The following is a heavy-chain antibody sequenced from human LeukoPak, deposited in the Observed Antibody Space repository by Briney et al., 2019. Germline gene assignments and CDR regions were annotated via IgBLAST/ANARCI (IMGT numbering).Heavy chain of an antibody. J-gene: IGHJ4*02. CDR2: ISYDGSNK. Sequence: PGGPLRLSCAASGSTFCSYAMHWVPQAPGKGLERVAVISYDGSNKYYADSVKGRFTISRDNSKNTLYLQMNSLRAEDTAVYYCARDYNDSSGYLDYWGQGTLVTVSS. CDR1: GSTFCSYA. CDR3: ARDYNDSSGYLDY. D-gene: IGHD3-22*01. V-gene: IGHV3-30*04.